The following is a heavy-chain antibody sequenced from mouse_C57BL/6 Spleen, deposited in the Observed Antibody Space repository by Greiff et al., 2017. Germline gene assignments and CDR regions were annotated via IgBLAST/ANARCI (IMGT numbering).Heavy chain of an antibody. D-gene: IGHD4-1*01. CDR2: IRNKAHGYTT. CDR3: GRGWDVSWFAY. Sequence: EVQVVESGGGLVQPGGSLSLSCAASGFTFTDYYMSWVRQPPGKALEWLGFIRNKAHGYTTEYNASVKGRFTISRDNSQSILYLQMNALRAEDSATYYCGRGWDVSWFAYWGQGTLVAVSA. V-gene: IGHV7-3*01. J-gene: IGHJ3*01. CDR1: GFTFTDYY.